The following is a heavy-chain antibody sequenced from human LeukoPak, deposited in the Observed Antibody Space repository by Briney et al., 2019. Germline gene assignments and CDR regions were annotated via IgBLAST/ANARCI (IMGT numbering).Heavy chain of an antibody. V-gene: IGHV3-23*01. J-gene: IGHJ4*02. D-gene: IGHD1-1*01. CDR3: ARASTDFDH. CDR2: MSGSGGTT. Sequence: PGGSLRLSCAASGFTFSSYAMTWVRQAPGKGLEWVSAMSGSGGTTYYADSVKCRFTISRDNSKNTLYLQMSSLRAEDTAVYYCARASTDFDHWGQGIQVTVSS. CDR1: GFTFSSYA.